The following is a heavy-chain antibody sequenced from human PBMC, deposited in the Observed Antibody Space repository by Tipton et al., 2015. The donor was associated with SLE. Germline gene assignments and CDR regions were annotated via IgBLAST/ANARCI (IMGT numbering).Heavy chain of an antibody. CDR2: IRYDGSNK. V-gene: IGHV3-30*02. CDR3: AKDFGSSGDNFDY. CDR1: GFTFSSYG. Sequence: QVQLVQSGGGVVQPGGSLRLSCAASGFTFSSYGMHWVRQAPGKGLEWVAFIRYDGSNKYYADSVKGRFTISRDNAKNTLYLQMNSLRAEDTAVYYCAKDFGSSGDNFDYWGQGTMVTGSS. J-gene: IGHJ4*02. D-gene: IGHD5-12*01.